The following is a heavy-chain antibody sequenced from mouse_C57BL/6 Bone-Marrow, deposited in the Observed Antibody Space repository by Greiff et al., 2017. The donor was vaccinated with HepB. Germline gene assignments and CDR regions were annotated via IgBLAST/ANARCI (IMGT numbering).Heavy chain of an antibody. CDR2: IDPENGDT. CDR3: TTGGGYDGGYAMDY. CDR1: GFNIKDDY. V-gene: IGHV14-4*01. Sequence: EVQLQQSGAELVRPGASVKLSCTASGFNIKDDYMHWVKQRPEQGLEWIGWIDPENGDTEYASKFQGKATITADTSSNTAYLQLSSLTSEDTAVYYCTTGGGYDGGYAMDYWGQGTSVTVAS. D-gene: IGHD2-2*01. J-gene: IGHJ4*01.